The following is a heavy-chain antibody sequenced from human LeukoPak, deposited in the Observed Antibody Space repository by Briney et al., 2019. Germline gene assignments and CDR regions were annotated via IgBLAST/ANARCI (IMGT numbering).Heavy chain of an antibody. J-gene: IGHJ3*02. V-gene: IGHV3-21*01. Sequence: PGGSLRLSCAASGFTFSSYSMKWVRQAPGKGLEWVSSISSSSSYIYYADSVKGRFTISRDNAKNSLYLQMNSLRAEDTAVYYCARDIRHYDFWSGPDAFDIWGQGTMVTVSS. CDR1: GFTFSSYS. CDR2: ISSSSSYI. D-gene: IGHD3-3*01. CDR3: ARDIRHYDFWSGPDAFDI.